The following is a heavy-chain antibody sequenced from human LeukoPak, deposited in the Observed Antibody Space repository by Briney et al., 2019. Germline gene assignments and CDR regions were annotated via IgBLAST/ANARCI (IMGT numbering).Heavy chain of an antibody. Sequence: GESLKISCKGSGYSFTSYWISWVRQMPGKGLEWMGRIDPSDSYTNYSPSFQGHVTISAGKSISTAYLQWSSLKASDTAMYYCARHDTDSSGYYFSSPFDYWGQGTLVTVSS. CDR1: GYSFTSYW. CDR3: ARHDTDSSGYYFSSPFDY. V-gene: IGHV5-10-1*01. J-gene: IGHJ4*02. CDR2: IDPSDSYT. D-gene: IGHD3-22*01.